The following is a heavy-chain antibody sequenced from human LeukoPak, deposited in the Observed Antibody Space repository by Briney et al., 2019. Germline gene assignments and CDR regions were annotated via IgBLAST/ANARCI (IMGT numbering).Heavy chain of an antibody. CDR3: AKLNSYGDY. Sequence: GGSLRLSCAVSGFTFSKHGMSWVRQAPWKGLEWVSTISGSGDSTYYADSVKGRFTTSGDNSKNVVYLQMDSLRAEDTATYYCAKLNSYGDYWGQGTLVTISS. V-gene: IGHV3-23*01. CDR1: GFTFSKHG. J-gene: IGHJ4*02. D-gene: IGHD5-18*01. CDR2: ISGSGDST.